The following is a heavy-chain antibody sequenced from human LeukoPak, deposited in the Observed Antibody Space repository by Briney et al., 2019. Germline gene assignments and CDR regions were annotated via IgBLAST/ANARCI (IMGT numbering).Heavy chain of an antibody. CDR1: GFTFADYV. V-gene: IGHV3-43*02. D-gene: IGHD5-18*01. CDR2: ISGDGGST. CDR3: AKVGVYSYGYNNWFDP. Sequence: GGSLRLSCAASGFTFADYVMHWIRQAPGKGLEWFSLISGDGGSTYYADSVKGRFTISRDNSKNSLYLQMNSLRTEDTALYYCAKVGVYSYGYNNWFDPWGQGTLVTVAS. J-gene: IGHJ5*02.